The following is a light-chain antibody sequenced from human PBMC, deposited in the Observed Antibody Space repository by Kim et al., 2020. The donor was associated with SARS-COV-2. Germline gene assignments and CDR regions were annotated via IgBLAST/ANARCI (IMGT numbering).Light chain of an antibody. CDR3: QQAHDFPLT. CDR2: AAS. CDR1: QGISRW. V-gene: IGKV1D-12*01. J-gene: IGKJ4*01. Sequence: IQMTQSPSSVSASVGDRVTITCRATQGISRWLAWYQQRPGQAPNLLIYAASTLQTGVPSRFSGSGSGTDFTLTISNLQPADSATYFCQQAHDFPLTFGGGTKVDIK.